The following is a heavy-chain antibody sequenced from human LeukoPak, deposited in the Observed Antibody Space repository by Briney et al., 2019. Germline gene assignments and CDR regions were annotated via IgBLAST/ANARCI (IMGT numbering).Heavy chain of an antibody. CDR2: IHSSGRT. V-gene: IGHV4-4*09. CDR3: AYSYDGKVVPFDC. D-gene: IGHD4-23*01. J-gene: IGHJ4*02. Sequence: SETLSLTCTVSDGSISNSYWNWARQPPGKELEWLGYIHSSGRTNYNPSLKSRITLLIDTSENQFSLRLTSVTAADTAVYYCAYSYDGKVVPFDCWGQGSLVTVSS. CDR1: DGSISNSY.